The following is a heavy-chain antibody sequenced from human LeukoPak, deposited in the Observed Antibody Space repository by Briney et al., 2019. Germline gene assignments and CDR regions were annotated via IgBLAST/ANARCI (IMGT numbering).Heavy chain of an antibody. V-gene: IGHV1-18*01. CDR3: ARDGRELLWFGELLYGSMPFDY. Sequence: ASVKVSCKASGYTFTIYGISWVRQAPGQGLEWMGWISAYNGNTNYAQKLQGRVTMTTDTSTSTAYMELRSLRSDDTAVYYCARDGRELLWFGELLYGSMPFDYWGQGTLVTVSS. D-gene: IGHD3-10*01. J-gene: IGHJ4*02. CDR1: GYTFTIYG. CDR2: ISAYNGNT.